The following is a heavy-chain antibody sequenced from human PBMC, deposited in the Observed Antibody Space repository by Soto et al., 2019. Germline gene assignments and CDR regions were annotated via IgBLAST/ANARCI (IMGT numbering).Heavy chain of an antibody. J-gene: IGHJ4*02. CDR3: AKVGPAAGLDY. CDR2: IGSSGGTT. CDR1: GFTFSNYG. Sequence: GSLRLSCAASGFTFSNYGMSWVRQAPGKGLEWVSAIGSSGGTTYYADSVRGRFTISRDNSKNTLYLQMNSLRAEDTAVYYCAKVGPAAGLDYWGQGTLVTVSS. V-gene: IGHV3-23*01. D-gene: IGHD6-13*01.